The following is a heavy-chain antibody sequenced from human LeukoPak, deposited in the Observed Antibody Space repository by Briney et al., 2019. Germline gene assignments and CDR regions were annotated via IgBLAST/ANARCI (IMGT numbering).Heavy chain of an antibody. J-gene: IGHJ5*02. Sequence: SESLSLTCAVYGGSFSGYYWSWIRQPPGKGLEWIGEINHSGSTNYNPSLKSRVTISVDTSKNQFSLKLSSVTAADTAVYYCARALTNYSADSWFDPWGQGTLVTVSS. V-gene: IGHV4-34*01. CDR1: GGSFSGYY. CDR3: ARALTNYSADSWFDP. CDR2: INHSGST. D-gene: IGHD5-24*01.